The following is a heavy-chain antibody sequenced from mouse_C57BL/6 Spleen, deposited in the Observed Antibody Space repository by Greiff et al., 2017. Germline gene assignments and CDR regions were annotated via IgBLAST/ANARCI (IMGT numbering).Heavy chain of an antibody. J-gene: IGHJ4*01. CDR1: GFSLTSYG. CDR2: IWRGGST. Sequence: VQLVESGPGLVQPSQSLSITCTVSGFSLTSYGVHWVRQSPGKGLEWLGVIWRGGSTDYNAAFMSRLSITKDNSKSQVFFKMNSLQADDTAIYCGAKFYDYDDAMDYWGQGTSVTVSS. V-gene: IGHV2-5*01. D-gene: IGHD2-4*01. CDR3: AKFYDYDDAMDY.